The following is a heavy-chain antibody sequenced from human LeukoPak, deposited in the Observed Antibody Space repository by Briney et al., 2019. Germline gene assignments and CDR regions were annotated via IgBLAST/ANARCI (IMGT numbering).Heavy chain of an antibody. Sequence: SETLSLTCAVSGGSISSSSYYWGWIRQPPGKGLEWIGSIYYSGSTYYNPSLKSRVTISVDTSKNQFSLKLSSVTDADTAVNYCARHGIVVVPAAKGFDYWGQGTLVTVSS. CDR3: ARHGIVVVPAAKGFDY. J-gene: IGHJ4*02. D-gene: IGHD2-2*01. CDR1: GGSISSSSYY. V-gene: IGHV4-39*01. CDR2: IYYSGST.